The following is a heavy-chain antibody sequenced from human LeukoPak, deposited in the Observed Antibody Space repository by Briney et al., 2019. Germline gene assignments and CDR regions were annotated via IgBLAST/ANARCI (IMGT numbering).Heavy chain of an antibody. Sequence: GGSLRLSCAASGFTVSSNYMSWVRQAPGKGLEWVSVIYSGGTTYYADSVKGRFTISRDNSKNTLYLQMNSLRAEDTAVYYCARTTTFAPHFDYWGQGILVTVSS. V-gene: IGHV3-66*01. D-gene: IGHD1-1*01. CDR3: ARTTTFAPHFDY. CDR1: GFTVSSNY. J-gene: IGHJ4*02. CDR2: IYSGGTT.